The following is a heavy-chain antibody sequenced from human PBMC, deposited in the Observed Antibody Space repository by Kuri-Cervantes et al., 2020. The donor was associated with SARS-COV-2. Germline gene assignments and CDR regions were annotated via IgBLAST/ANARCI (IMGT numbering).Heavy chain of an antibody. D-gene: IGHD6-13*01. V-gene: IGHV3-30*03. Sequence: GESLKISCAASGFTFSSYSMNWVRQAPGKGLEWVAVISYDVNNKYYADSVKGRFTISRDNSKNTVYLQMNSLRAEDTAVYYCARGDSSSWLPPFDYWGQGTLVTVSS. CDR1: GFTFSSYS. CDR3: ARGDSSSWLPPFDY. CDR2: ISYDVNNK. J-gene: IGHJ4*02.